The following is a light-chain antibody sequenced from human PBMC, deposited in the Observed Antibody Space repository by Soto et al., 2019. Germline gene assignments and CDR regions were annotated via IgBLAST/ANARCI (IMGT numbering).Light chain of an antibody. CDR2: NNN. J-gene: IGLJ2*01. CDR1: SSNIGSNY. CDR3: AAWDDSLSGVV. V-gene: IGLV1-47*01. Sequence: QSVLTQPPSASGTPGQRVTISCSGSSSNIGSNYVYSYQQLPGTAPKLLIYNNNQWPSGVPDRISGSKSGTSASLAISGLRSEDEADYYCAAWDDSLSGVVFGGGTQLTVL.